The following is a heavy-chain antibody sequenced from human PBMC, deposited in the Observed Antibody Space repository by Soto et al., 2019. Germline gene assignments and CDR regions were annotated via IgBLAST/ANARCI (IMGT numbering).Heavy chain of an antibody. Sequence: GGSLRLSCAASGFTFSSYAMHWVRQAPGKGLEWVAVISYDGSNKYYADSVKGRFTISRDNSKNTLYLQMNSLRAEDTAVYYCARVKSRAGMDVWGQGTTVTVSS. CDR2: ISYDGSNK. CDR3: ARVKSRAGMDV. CDR1: GFTFSSYA. V-gene: IGHV3-30-3*01. J-gene: IGHJ6*02.